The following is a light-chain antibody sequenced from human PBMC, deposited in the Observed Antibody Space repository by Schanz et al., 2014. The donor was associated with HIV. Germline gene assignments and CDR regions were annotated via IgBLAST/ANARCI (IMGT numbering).Light chain of an antibody. CDR3: QQYYRTPWT. J-gene: IGKJ1*01. Sequence: DIQMTQSPSSLSASVGDRVTITCRASQSISRFLNWYQQKPGKAPKLLIYDTSNFQSGVPSRFSGSGSGTDFTLTISSLQPEDVAVYYCQQYYRTPWTFGQGTKVEIK. CDR1: QSISRF. CDR2: DTS. V-gene: IGKV1-39*01.